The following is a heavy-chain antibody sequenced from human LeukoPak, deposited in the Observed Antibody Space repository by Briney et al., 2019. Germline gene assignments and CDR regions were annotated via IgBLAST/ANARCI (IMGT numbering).Heavy chain of an antibody. Sequence: SETLSLTCTVSGGSLSSFYWSWIRQPPGKGLEWIGYIYYSGSTNYNPSLKSRVTISVDTSKNQFSLKLSSVTAADTAVYYCARHNGSRDGFDIWGQGTMVTVSS. V-gene: IGHV4-59*08. CDR2: IYYSGST. J-gene: IGHJ3*02. CDR3: ARHNGSRDGFDI. D-gene: IGHD1-26*01. CDR1: GGSLSSFY.